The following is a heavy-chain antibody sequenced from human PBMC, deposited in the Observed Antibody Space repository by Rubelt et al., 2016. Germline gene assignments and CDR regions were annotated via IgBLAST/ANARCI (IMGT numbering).Heavy chain of an antibody. D-gene: IGHD6-6*01. CDR1: GGSFSGYY. Sequence: QVQLQQWGAGLLKPSETLSLTCAVYGGSFSGYYWSWIRQPPGKGLEWIGEINHRGSTNYNPSLKSRVTLSVDTFKNQFSLKLTSVTAADTTVYYCARERIAARGLFDPWAQGTLVTVSS. CDR2: INHRGST. V-gene: IGHV4-34*01. CDR3: ARERIAARGLFDP. J-gene: IGHJ5*02.